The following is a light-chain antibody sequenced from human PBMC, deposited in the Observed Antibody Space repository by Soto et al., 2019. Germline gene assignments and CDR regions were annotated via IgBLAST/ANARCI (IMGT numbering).Light chain of an antibody. V-gene: IGKV3-15*01. CDR2: GAS. Sequence: EIVMTQSPATLSVSPGERATLSCRASQSVISYLAWYQKKPGQAPRLLIYGASTRATGIPARFSGSGSGTEFTLTISSLQSEDFAVYYCQQYNNGWTFGQGTKVEIK. CDR1: QSVISY. J-gene: IGKJ1*01. CDR3: QQYNNGWT.